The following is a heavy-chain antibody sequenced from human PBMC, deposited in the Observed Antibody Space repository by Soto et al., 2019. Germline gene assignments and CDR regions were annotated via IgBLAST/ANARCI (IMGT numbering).Heavy chain of an antibody. CDR2: IIPIFGTA. V-gene: IGHV1-69*13. CDR1: GGTFSSYA. CDR3: ARSYYYDSSGYPAQPFDY. Sequence: GASVKVSCKASGGTFSSYAISWVRQAPGQGLEWMGGIIPIFGTANYAQKFQGRVTITADESTSTAYMELSSLRSEDTAVYYCARSYYYDSSGYPAQPFDYWGHLTLVTASS. J-gene: IGHJ4*01. D-gene: IGHD3-22*01.